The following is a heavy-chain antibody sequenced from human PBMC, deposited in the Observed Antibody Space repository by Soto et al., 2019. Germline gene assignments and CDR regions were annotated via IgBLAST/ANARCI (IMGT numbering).Heavy chain of an antibody. Sequence: GGSLRLSCVASGFTFTNAWMSWFRQAPGKGLEWVGRIRTKTDGGTTDYAAPVKGRFTLSRNDTKNTLFLQMIILRTEDTALYYCTSRFCSSTSCSPYDYWGQGTLVTVSS. V-gene: IGHV3-15*01. CDR3: TSRFCSSTSCSPYDY. J-gene: IGHJ4*02. D-gene: IGHD2-2*01. CDR1: GFTFTNAW. CDR2: IRTKTDGGTT.